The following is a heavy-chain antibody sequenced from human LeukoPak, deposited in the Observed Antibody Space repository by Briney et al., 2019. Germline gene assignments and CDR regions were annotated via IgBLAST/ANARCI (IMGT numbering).Heavy chain of an antibody. D-gene: IGHD3-10*01. V-gene: IGHV3-23*01. CDR1: GFTFSIYA. Sequence: RGGALRLSRAASGFTFSIYAMSWVRQAPGKGLEWVPAISGSGGSTYYADSVKGRFTISRDNSKNTLYLQMNSLRAEDTAVYYCAKDKQVRGVIIGWFDPWGQGTLVTVSS. J-gene: IGHJ5*02. CDR2: ISGSGGST. CDR3: AKDKQVRGVIIGWFDP.